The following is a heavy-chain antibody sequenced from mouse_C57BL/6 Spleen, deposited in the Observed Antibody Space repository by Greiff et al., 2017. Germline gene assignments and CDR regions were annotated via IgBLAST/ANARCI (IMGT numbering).Heavy chain of an antibody. D-gene: IGHD2-5*01. J-gene: IGHJ4*01. V-gene: IGHV1-72*01. CDR2: IDTNSGGT. Sequence: QVQLQQPGAELVKPGASVKLSCKASGYTFTSYWMHWVKQRPGRGLEWIGRIDTNSGGTKYNEKFKSKATLTVDKPSSTAYMQLSSLTSEDSAVYYCARHSNSMGDYWGQGTSVTVSS. CDR1: GYTFTSYW. CDR3: ARHSNSMGDY.